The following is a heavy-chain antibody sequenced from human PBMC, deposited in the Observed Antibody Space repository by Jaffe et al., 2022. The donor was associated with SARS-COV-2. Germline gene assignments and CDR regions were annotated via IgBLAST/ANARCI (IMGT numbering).Heavy chain of an antibody. CDR3: AKFSVGSGHDGGQLDH. CDR1: GFRFDDYA. J-gene: IGHJ4*02. CDR2: ISWDSRDI. Sequence: EVQLVESGGGLLQPGRSLRLSCAASGFRFDDYAMHWVRQAPGKGLEWVAGISWDSRDIHSADSVMGRFTISRDNAKSSLYLQMDSLRPEDTALYYCAKFSVGSGHDGGQLDHWGQGTLVTVSA. V-gene: IGHV3-9*01. D-gene: IGHD5-12*01.